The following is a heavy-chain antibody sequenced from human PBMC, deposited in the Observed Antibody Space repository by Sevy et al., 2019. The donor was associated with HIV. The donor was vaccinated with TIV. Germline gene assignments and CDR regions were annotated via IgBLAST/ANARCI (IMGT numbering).Heavy chain of an antibody. V-gene: IGHV4-59*08. CDR2: IYYNGHI. J-gene: IGHJ5*02. Sequence: SETLSLTCTVSGGSITSLYWNWIRQPPGKGLEWIANIYYNGHINYNPSLKSRVTLSLDTSKNHFSLGLSSVTAADTAMYYCAGENARGRGYSWGQGTLVTVSS. CDR3: AGENARGRGYS. CDR1: GGSITSLY. D-gene: IGHD6-25*01.